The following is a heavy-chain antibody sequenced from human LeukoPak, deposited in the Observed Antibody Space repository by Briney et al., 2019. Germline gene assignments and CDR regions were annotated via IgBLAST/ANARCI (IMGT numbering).Heavy chain of an antibody. CDR1: GFTFSSYG. J-gene: IGHJ3*02. CDR3: AKTRLEYSSSSAAFDI. V-gene: IGHV3-23*01. CDR2: ISGSGGST. D-gene: IGHD6-6*01. Sequence: GGSLRLSCAASGFTFSSYGMHWVRQAPGKGLEWVSAISGSGGSTYYADSVKGRFTISRDNSKNTLYLQMNSLRAEDTAVYYCAKTRLEYSSSSAAFDIWGQGTMVTVSS.